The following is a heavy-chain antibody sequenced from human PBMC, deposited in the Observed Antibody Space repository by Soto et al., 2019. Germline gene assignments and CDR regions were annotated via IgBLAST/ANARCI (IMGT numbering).Heavy chain of an antibody. J-gene: IGHJ6*02. Sequence: PSETLSLTCAVYGGSFSGYYWSWIRQPPGKGLEWMGEINHSGSTNYNPSLKSRVTISVDTSKNQFSLKLSSVTAADTAVYYCARSGEGCSSTSCYTRLYYYYYYGMDVWGQGTTVTVA. CDR1: GGSFSGYY. V-gene: IGHV4-34*01. D-gene: IGHD2-2*02. CDR3: ARSGEGCSSTSCYTRLYYYYYYGMDV. CDR2: INHSGST.